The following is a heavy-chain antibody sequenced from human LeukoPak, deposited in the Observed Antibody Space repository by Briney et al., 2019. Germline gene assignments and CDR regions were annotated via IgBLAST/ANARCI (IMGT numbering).Heavy chain of an antibody. D-gene: IGHD5-18*01. J-gene: IGHJ6*03. Sequence: SETLSLTCSVSGGSISSIGYFWDWFRQSPGKGLEWIGTIYDSGTKYYNPSLKSRVTISVDTSKNHLSLRLSSVTAADTAVYYCARRVDTTRGYYYFYMDVWGKGTTVTVSS. V-gene: IGHV4-39*02. CDR1: GGSISSIGYF. CDR2: IYDSGTK. CDR3: ARRVDTTRGYYYFYMDV.